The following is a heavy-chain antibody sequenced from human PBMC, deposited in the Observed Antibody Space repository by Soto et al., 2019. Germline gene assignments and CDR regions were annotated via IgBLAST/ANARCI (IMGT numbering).Heavy chain of an antibody. J-gene: IGHJ6*02. Sequence: QLGGSLRLSCAASGFTFSSYWMSWVRQAPGKGLEWVANIKQDGSEKYYVDSVKGRFTISRDNAKNSLYLQMNSLRAEDTAVYYCAGEMATMVNRIYYYYGMDVWGQGTTVTVSS. CDR1: GFTFSSYW. CDR2: IKQDGSEK. D-gene: IGHD5-12*01. CDR3: AGEMATMVNRIYYYYGMDV. V-gene: IGHV3-7*01.